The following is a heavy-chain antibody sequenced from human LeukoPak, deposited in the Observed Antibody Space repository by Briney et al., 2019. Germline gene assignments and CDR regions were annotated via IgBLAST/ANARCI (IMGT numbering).Heavy chain of an antibody. D-gene: IGHD2-2*01. CDR1: GGTFSSYA. Sequence: SVKVSCKASGGTFSSYAISWVRQAPGQGLEWMGRIIPILGIANYAQKFQGRVTITADKSTSTAYMELSSLRSEDTAVYYCATSTKAVYCSSTSCSRGFDPWGQGTLVTVSS. CDR2: IIPILGIA. J-gene: IGHJ5*02. V-gene: IGHV1-69*04. CDR3: ATSTKAVYCSSTSCSRGFDP.